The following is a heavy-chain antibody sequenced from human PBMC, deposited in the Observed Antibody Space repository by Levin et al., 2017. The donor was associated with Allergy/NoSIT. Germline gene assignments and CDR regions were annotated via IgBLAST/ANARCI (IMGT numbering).Heavy chain of an antibody. J-gene: IGHJ6*02. Sequence: NPSETLSLTCTVSGGSISSYYWSWIRQPPGKGLEWIGYIYYSGSTNYNPSLKSRVTISVDTSKNQFSLKLSSVTAADTAVYYCARDIGRMAASGYYYGMDVWGQGTTVTVSS. D-gene: IGHD5-24*01. CDR3: ARDIGRMAASGYYYGMDV. CDR2: IYYSGST. CDR1: GGSISSYY. V-gene: IGHV4-59*12.